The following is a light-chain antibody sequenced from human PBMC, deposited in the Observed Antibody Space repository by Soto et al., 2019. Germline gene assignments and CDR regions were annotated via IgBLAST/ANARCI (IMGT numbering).Light chain of an antibody. Sequence: QSVLTQPPSASGSPGQSVTISCTGTSSDVGGYNYVYWYQQHPGKAPKLMIYEVSKRPSGVPDRFSGSKSGNTASLTVSGLQAEYEADYYCSLYAGSNNYVVFGGGTKLTVL. CDR3: SLYAGSNNYVV. CDR2: EVS. V-gene: IGLV2-8*01. J-gene: IGLJ2*01. CDR1: SSDVGGYNY.